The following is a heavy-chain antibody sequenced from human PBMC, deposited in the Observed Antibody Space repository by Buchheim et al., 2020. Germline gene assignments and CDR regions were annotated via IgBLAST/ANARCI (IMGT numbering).Heavy chain of an antibody. V-gene: IGHV1-8*01. CDR1: GFTFTSYD. CDR2: MSPNIGNT. Sequence: QVQLVQSGAEVKKPGASVKVFCKASGFTFTSYDINWVRQATGQGLEWVGWMSPNIGNTGYAQQFQGRVTMTRNTSLSTPYMELSSLRSEDTAVYYCARGTPPYCTGGVCSPYFYGMDIWGQGTT. J-gene: IGHJ6*01. D-gene: IGHD2-8*02. CDR3: ARGTPPYCTGGVCSPYFYGMDI.